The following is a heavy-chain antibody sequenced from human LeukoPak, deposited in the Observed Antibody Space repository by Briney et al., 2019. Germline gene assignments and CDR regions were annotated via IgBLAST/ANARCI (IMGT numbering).Heavy chain of an antibody. V-gene: IGHV3-7*01. Sequence: GGSLRLSCAASGVTFSSYWMSWVRQAPGEGLEWVANIKQGGSEKYYVDSVKGRFTTSRDNAKNSLYLQTNSLRAEDTAVYYCAREPSPHYDILTGYYASGWFDPWGQGTLVTVSS. D-gene: IGHD3-9*01. CDR3: AREPSPHYDILTGYYASGWFDP. CDR1: GVTFSSYW. CDR2: IKQGGSEK. J-gene: IGHJ5*02.